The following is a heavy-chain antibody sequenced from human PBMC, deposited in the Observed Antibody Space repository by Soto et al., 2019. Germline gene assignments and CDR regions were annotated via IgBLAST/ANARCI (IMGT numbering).Heavy chain of an antibody. CDR2: IYYSGST. J-gene: IGHJ5*02. V-gene: IGHV4-59*08. Sequence: QVQLQESGPGLVKPSETLSLTCTVSGGSISSYYWSWIRQPPGKGLEWIGYIYYSGSTNYNPSLKSRVTISVDTSKNQVSLKLSSVTAADTAVYYCARLYISRPTEYWFDPWGQGTLVTVSS. CDR3: ARLYISRPTEYWFDP. CDR1: GGSISSYY. D-gene: IGHD1-1*01.